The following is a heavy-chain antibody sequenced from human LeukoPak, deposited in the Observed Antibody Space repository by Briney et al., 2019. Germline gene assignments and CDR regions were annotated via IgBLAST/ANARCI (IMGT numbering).Heavy chain of an antibody. J-gene: IGHJ4*02. CDR1: GGSISSGGYY. CDR2: IYYSGST. CDR3: ARQLGPWAVAEPWVFDY. Sequence: SETLSLTCTVSGGSISSGGYYWSWIRQHPGKGLEWIGYIYYSGSTYYNPSLKSRVTISVDTSKNQFSLKLSSVTAADTAVYYCARQLGPWAVAEPWVFDYWGQGTLVTVSS. V-gene: IGHV4-31*03. D-gene: IGHD6-19*01.